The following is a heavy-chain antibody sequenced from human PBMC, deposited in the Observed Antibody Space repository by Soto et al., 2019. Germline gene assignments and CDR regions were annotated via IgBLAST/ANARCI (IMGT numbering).Heavy chain of an antibody. V-gene: IGHV4-39*01. CDR2: IYYSGST. Sequence: QLQLQESGPGLVKPSETLSLTCTVSGGSISSSSYYWGWIRQPPGKGLEWIGSIYYSGSTYYNPSLKSRVTISVDTSKNQFSLKLSSVTAADTAVYYCARSLSVVVAAIHDYWGQGTLVTVSS. D-gene: IGHD2-15*01. CDR1: GGSISSSSYY. J-gene: IGHJ4*02. CDR3: ARSLSVVVAAIHDY.